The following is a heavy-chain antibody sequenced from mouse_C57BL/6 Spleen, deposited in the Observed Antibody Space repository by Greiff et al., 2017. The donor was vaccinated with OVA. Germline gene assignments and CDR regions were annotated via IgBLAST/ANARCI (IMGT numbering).Heavy chain of an antibody. V-gene: IGHV1-53*01. D-gene: IGHD2-14*01. Sequence: VQLQQPGTELVKPGASVKLSCKASGYTFTSYWMHWVKQRPGQGLEWIGNINPSNGGTNYNEKFKSKATLTVDTSSSTAYMQLSSLTSEDSAVYYCARQGCRSGAMDYWGQGTSVTVSS. CDR1: GYTFTSYW. CDR3: ARQGCRSGAMDY. CDR2: INPSNGGT. J-gene: IGHJ4*01.